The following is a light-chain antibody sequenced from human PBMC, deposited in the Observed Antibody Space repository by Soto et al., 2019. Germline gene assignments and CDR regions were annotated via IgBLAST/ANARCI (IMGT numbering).Light chain of an antibody. CDR3: QHYNEWPLT. Sequence: EIVLTQSPGNLSLSPGERATLSCRASQSVSSSYLAWYQQKPGQAPRLLIYDIFTRATGVPARFSGSGSGTEFTLTISSLQSEDFAVYYGQHYNEWPLTFGGGTKVDIK. V-gene: IGKV3-15*01. CDR2: DIF. J-gene: IGKJ4*01. CDR1: QSVSSSY.